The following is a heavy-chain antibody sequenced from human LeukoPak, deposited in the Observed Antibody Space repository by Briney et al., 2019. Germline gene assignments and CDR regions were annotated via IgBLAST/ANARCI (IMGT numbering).Heavy chain of an antibody. D-gene: IGHD3-10*01. CDR2: INHSGST. CDR3: ARHGRFGELGDAFDI. Sequence: SETLSLTCAVYGGSFSGYYWSWLRQPPGKGLEWIGEINHSGSTNYNPSLKSRVTISVDTSKNQFSLKLSSVTAADTAVYYCARHGRFGELGDAFDIWGQGTMVTVSS. V-gene: IGHV4-34*01. CDR1: GGSFSGYY. J-gene: IGHJ3*02.